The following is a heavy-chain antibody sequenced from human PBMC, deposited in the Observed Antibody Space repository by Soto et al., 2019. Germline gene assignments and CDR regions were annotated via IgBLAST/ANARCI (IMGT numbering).Heavy chain of an antibody. CDR3: AHRKNAIAVAVEAAFYFDD. D-gene: IGHD6-19*01. CDR1: GFSLSTSGVG. Sequence: VSGPTLVNPTQTLTLTCTFSGFSLSTSGVGVGWIRQPPGKALEWLALIYWDDDKRYSPSLKSRLTITKDTSKNQVVLTMTNMDPVDTATYYCAHRKNAIAVAVEAAFYFDDWGQGTLVTVSS. J-gene: IGHJ4*02. V-gene: IGHV2-5*02. CDR2: IYWDDDK.